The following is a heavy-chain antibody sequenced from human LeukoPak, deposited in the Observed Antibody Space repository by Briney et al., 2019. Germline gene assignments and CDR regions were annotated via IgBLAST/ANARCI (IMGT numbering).Heavy chain of an antibody. J-gene: IGHJ6*03. Sequence: GGSLRLSCAASGFSFTTYFMTWVRQAPGKGLEWVANINPDESEKNYVESVKGRFTISRDNAKNSLYLQMNSLRAEDTAVYYCARSPICSSTSCYTGISRYYYYMDVWGKGTTVTVSS. CDR3: ARSPICSSTSCYTGISRYYYYMDV. V-gene: IGHV3-7*01. D-gene: IGHD2-2*02. CDR2: INPDESEK. CDR1: GFSFTTYF.